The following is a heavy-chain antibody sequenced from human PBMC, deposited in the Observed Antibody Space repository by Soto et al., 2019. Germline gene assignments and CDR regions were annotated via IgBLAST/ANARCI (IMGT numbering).Heavy chain of an antibody. Sequence: ASVKVSCKASGYTFTSYGISWVRQAPGQGLEWMGWISAYNGNTNYAQKLQGRVTMTTDTSTSTAYMELRSLRSDDTAVYYCARDSSSEWELPPFDYWGQGTLVTVSS. J-gene: IGHJ4*02. CDR3: ARDSSSEWELPPFDY. V-gene: IGHV1-18*01. CDR1: GYTFTSYG. D-gene: IGHD1-26*01. CDR2: ISAYNGNT.